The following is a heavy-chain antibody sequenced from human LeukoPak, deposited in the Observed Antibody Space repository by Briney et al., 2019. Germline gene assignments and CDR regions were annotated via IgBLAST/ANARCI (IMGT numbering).Heavy chain of an antibody. V-gene: IGHV3-30*18. CDR2: ISYDGSNK. Sequence: PGGSLRLSCAASGFTFSSYGMHWVRQAPGNGLEWVAVISYDGSNKYYADSVKGRFTTSRDNSKNTLYLQMNSLRAEDTAVYYCAKGTYYYDSSGYYPNDYWGQGTLVTVSS. D-gene: IGHD3-22*01. CDR3: AKGTYYYDSSGYYPNDY. CDR1: GFTFSSYG. J-gene: IGHJ4*02.